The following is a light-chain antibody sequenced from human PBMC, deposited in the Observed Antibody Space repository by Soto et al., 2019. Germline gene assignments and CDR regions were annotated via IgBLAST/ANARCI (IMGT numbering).Light chain of an antibody. CDR3: QQYYSTPWT. J-gene: IGKJ1*01. V-gene: IGKV4-1*01. Sequence: DIVMTQSPDSLTVSLGERATINCKSSQSVLFSSNNKNYLAWYQQKPGQPPILLIYWASTRQSGVPDRFSGSGSGTDFTLTINSLQAEDVAVYYCQQYYSTPWTFGQGTKVEIK. CDR1: QSVLFSSNNKNY. CDR2: WAS.